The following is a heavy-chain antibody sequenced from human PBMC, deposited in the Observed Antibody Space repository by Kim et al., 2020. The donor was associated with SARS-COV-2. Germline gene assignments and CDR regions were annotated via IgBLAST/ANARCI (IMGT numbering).Heavy chain of an antibody. V-gene: IGHV3-73*01. CDR2: IRSKANSYAT. J-gene: IGHJ6*02. CDR1: GFTFSGSA. Sequence: GGSLRLSCAASGFTFSGSAMHWVRQASGKGLEWVGRIRSKANSYATAYAASVKGRFTISRDDSKNTAYLQMNSLKTEDTAVYYCTRTENQNLELLWFGESDYYGMDVWGQGTTVTVSS. D-gene: IGHD3-10*01. CDR3: TRTENQNLELLWFGESDYYGMDV.